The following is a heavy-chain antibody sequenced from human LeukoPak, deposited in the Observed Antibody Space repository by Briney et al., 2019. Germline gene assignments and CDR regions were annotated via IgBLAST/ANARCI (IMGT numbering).Heavy chain of an antibody. V-gene: IGHV3-21*04. CDR1: GFTFSSYT. CDR2: ISSSSSYI. D-gene: IGHD4-23*01. J-gene: IGHJ4*02. Sequence: PGGSLRLSCAASGFTFSSYTMNWVRQAPGKGLEWVSAISSSSSYIYYADSVKGRFTISRENAKNSLYLQMTSLRAEDTAVYYCASPYDYGGKGVDYWGQGTLVTVSS. CDR3: ASPYDYGGKGVDY.